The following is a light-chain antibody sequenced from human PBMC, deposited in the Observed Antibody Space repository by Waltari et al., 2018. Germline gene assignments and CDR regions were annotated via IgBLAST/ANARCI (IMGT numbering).Light chain of an antibody. Sequence: DIQMTQSPSTLSASVGDRVTITCRASQSVSTWLAWYQQKPGKAPKLLIHKASTLETGVPSRFSGSGSGTEFTLTISSLQPDDFATYYCQQYNSYPCTFGQGSKVEI. CDR3: QQYNSYPCT. V-gene: IGKV1-5*03. CDR1: QSVSTW. CDR2: KAS. J-gene: IGKJ1*01.